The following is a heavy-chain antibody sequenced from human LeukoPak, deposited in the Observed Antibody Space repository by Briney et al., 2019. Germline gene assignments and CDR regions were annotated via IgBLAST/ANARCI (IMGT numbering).Heavy chain of an antibody. V-gene: IGHV1-2*02. CDR1: GYAFTGYN. D-gene: IGHD1-1*01. CDR2: ISPNSGGT. J-gene: IGHJ4*02. Sequence: AASVKVSCKASGYAFTGYNMHWVRQAPGQGLECVGWISPNSGGTYSAQKFEGRITMIRDTSIGTAYMELSRLTYDDTAVYYCARLPGWTTDIFDDWGQGTLVTVSS. CDR3: ARLPGWTTDIFDD.